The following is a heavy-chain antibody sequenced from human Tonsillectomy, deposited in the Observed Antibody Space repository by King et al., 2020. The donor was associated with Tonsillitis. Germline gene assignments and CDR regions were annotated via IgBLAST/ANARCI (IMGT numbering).Heavy chain of an antibody. J-gene: IGHJ4*02. CDR2: ISFDGSNK. CDR3: AKDLYSYDSSVYLDY. Sequence: VQLVESGGGVVQPGRSLRLSCAASGLTFSNFGIHWVRQAPGKGLEWVAVISFDGSNKYYADSVRGRFTISRDNSKNTLYLQMNSLRAEDTAVYYCAKDLYSYDSSVYLDYWGQGTLVTVSS. D-gene: IGHD3-22*01. V-gene: IGHV3-30*18. CDR1: GLTFSNFG.